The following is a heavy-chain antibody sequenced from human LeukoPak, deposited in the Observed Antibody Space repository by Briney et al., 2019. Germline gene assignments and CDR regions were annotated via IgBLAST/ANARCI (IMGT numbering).Heavy chain of an antibody. J-gene: IGHJ4*02. CDR2: MNPNSGNT. CDR3: ATELRWKEY. Sequence: ASVKVSCKASEYTFTSYDINWVRQATGQGLEWLGWMNPNSGNTGYAQKFQGRVTMTSDTSIDTAYMELSSLRSEDTAVYYCATELRWKEYWGQGTLVTVSS. CDR1: EYTFTSYD. D-gene: IGHD4-23*01. V-gene: IGHV1-8*01.